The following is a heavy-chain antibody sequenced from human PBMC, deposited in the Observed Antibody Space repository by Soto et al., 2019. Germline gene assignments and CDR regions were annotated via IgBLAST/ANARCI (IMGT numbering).Heavy chain of an antibody. CDR2: ISYDGSNK. V-gene: IGHV3-30*18. CDR1: GFTFSSYG. CDR3: AKASIVGTSRDYFDS. D-gene: IGHD1-26*01. J-gene: IGHJ4*02. Sequence: GGSLRLSCAASGFTFSSYGMHWVRQAPGKGLEWVAVISYDGSNKYNGDSVKGRFTISRDNSENTLYLQMNSLSAEDTAVYYCAKASIVGTSRDYFDSWGQGTLVTVSS.